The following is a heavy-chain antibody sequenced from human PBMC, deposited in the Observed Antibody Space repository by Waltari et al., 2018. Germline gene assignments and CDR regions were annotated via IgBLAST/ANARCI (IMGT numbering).Heavy chain of an antibody. J-gene: IGHJ4*02. Sequence: QVQLVQSGAEVKKPGASVKVSCKASGYTFTSYGISWVRQAPGQGLEWMGWISAYNGNTNYAQKRQGRVTMTTDTSTSTAYMELRSLRSDDTAVYYCASSTDGIYDSSGYFDYWGQGTLVTVSS. CDR1: GYTFTSYG. CDR3: ASSTDGIYDSSGYFDY. CDR2: ISAYNGNT. D-gene: IGHD3-22*01. V-gene: IGHV1-18*01.